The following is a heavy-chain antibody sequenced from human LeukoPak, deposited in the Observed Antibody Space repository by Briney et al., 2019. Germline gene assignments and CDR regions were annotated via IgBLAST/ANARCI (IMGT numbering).Heavy chain of an antibody. V-gene: IGHV3-13*01. D-gene: IGHD6-19*01. Sequence: PGGSLRLSCVASGFTFINYDMHWVRQATGKGLEWVSSIGPTGESYYPGSVKGRLTISRENARNSLHLQMNSLKVEDTAVYYCVRAGYSSGWYRFDYWGQGILVTVSS. CDR2: IGPTGES. CDR3: VRAGYSSGWYRFDY. J-gene: IGHJ4*02. CDR1: GFTFINYD.